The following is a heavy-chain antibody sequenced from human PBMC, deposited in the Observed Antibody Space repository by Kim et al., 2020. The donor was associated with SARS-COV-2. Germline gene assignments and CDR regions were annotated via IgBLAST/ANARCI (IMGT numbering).Heavy chain of an antibody. Sequence: GGSLRLSCAASGFTFSSYGMHWVRQAPGKGLEWVAVIWYDGSNKYYADSVKGRFTISRDNSKNTLYLQMNSLRAEDTAVYYCARGPPVSSSYDILTDKIPTDAFDIWGQGTMVTVSS. CDR2: IWYDGSNK. CDR3: ARGPPVSSSYDILTDKIPTDAFDI. CDR1: GFTFSSYG. D-gene: IGHD3-9*01. J-gene: IGHJ3*02. V-gene: IGHV3-33*01.